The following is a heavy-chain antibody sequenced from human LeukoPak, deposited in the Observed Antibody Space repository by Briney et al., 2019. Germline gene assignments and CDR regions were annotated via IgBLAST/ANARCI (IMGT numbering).Heavy chain of an antibody. J-gene: IGHJ4*02. D-gene: IGHD3-22*01. CDR1: GFTFGNYA. Sequence: PGGSLRLSCAASGFTFGNYAMSWVRQAPGKGLDWVSAISGTGGSTYYADSVKGRFTVSRDNSKNTLYLQMNSLRAEDTAVYYCAKDQAMGDYDSSGYPDYWGQGTLVTVSS. V-gene: IGHV3-23*01. CDR2: ISGTGGST. CDR3: AKDQAMGDYDSSGYPDY.